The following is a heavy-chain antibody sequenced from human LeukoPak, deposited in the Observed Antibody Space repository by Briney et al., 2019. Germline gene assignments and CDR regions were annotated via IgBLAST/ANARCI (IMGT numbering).Heavy chain of an antibody. CDR2: INPNSGGT. Sequence: ASVKVSCKASGYTFTGYYMHWVRQAPGQGLEWMGWINPNSGGTNYAQKFQGRVTMTRDTSISTAYMELSRLRSDDTAVYYCASLPDYYDSSGYAIDYWGQGTLVTVSS. D-gene: IGHD3-22*01. V-gene: IGHV1-2*02. J-gene: IGHJ4*02. CDR1: GYTFTGYY. CDR3: ASLPDYYDSSGYAIDY.